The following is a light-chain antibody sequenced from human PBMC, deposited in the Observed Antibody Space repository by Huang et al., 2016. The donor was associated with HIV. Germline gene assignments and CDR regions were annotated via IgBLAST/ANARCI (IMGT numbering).Light chain of an antibody. V-gene: IGKV3-20*01. Sequence: EILLAQSPGTLSLSPGDRATLSCRATQSIRSKYLAWYQQKPGQAPRLRIYVSSSRATGIPDRFSGSGSGTDFTLTISRLEPEDFAVYYCQQYVTSPVTFGQGTKVEIK. CDR3: QQYVTSPVT. J-gene: IGKJ1*01. CDR2: VSS. CDR1: QSIRSKY.